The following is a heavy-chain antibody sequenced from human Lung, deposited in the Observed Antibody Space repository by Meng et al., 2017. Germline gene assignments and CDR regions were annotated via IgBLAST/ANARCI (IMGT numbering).Heavy chain of an antibody. J-gene: IGHJ4*02. Sequence: GSLRLSCTVSGGSVSSGSYYWSWIRQPPGKELEWIGYIDYSGTTNYNPSLKTRVTISLDTSKNQFSLRLSSVTAADTAVYYCARVTIVATTSPFDSWGQGSLVTVSS. V-gene: IGHV4-61*01. CDR2: IDYSGTT. D-gene: IGHD5-12*01. CDR3: ARVTIVATTSPFDS. CDR1: GGSVSSGSYY.